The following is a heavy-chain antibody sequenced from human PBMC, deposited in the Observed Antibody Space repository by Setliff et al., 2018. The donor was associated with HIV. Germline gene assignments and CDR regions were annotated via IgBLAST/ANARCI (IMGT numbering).Heavy chain of an antibody. V-gene: IGHV3-15*01. CDR2: VKSKADGGTA. D-gene: IGHD5-12*01. J-gene: IGHJ1*01. CDR3: AKDRGQYLEMATIKVAEYFQH. Sequence: SWIRQTPGKGLEWVGRVKSKADGGTADYAAPVKGRFTISREDSKNTVYLQMNSLKAEDTALYYCAKDRGQYLEMATIKVAEYFQHWGQGTLVTVSS.